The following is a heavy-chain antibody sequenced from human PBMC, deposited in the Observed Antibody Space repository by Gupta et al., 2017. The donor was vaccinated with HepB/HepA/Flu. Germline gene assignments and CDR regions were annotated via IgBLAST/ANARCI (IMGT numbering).Heavy chain of an antibody. Sequence: QVQLQESGPGLVKPSETLSLTCTVSGGSISSYYWSWIRQPPGKGLEWIGYIYYSGSTNYNPSLKSRVTISVDTSKNQFSLKLSSVTAADTAVYYCARGAPMVRGVILHLDYWGQGTLVTVSS. CDR2: IYYSGST. V-gene: IGHV4-59*01. J-gene: IGHJ4*02. D-gene: IGHD3-10*01. CDR1: GGSISSYY. CDR3: ARGAPMVRGVILHLDY.